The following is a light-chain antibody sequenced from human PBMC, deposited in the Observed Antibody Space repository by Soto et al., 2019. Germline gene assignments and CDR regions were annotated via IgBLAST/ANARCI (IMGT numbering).Light chain of an antibody. Sequence: QSVLTQPRSVSGSPGQSVTISCTGTSSDVGAYNYVSWYQQHPGKAPKLIIYAVTERPSGVPDRFSGSKSGNTASLTISGLQAEDEADYYCCSYSGSYTSYVFGTGTQLTVL. J-gene: IGLJ1*01. V-gene: IGLV2-11*01. CDR1: SSDVGAYNY. CDR2: AVT. CDR3: CSYSGSYTSYV.